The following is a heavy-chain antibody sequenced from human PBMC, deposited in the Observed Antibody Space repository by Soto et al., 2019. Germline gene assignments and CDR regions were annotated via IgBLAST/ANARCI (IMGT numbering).Heavy chain of an antibody. Sequence: QVQLQESGPGLVKPSGTLSLSCGVSGGSISQYYWSWIRQPAWKGLEWIGRIYSGGSTNYNPSLESLVTMPVDTSKNKFSLKLRSVTAADTSVYYCARVPVGFGNFSLDYWGQGTLVTVDS. J-gene: IGHJ4*02. D-gene: IGHD3-10*01. V-gene: IGHV4-4*07. CDR3: ARVPVGFGNFSLDY. CDR2: IYSGGST. CDR1: GGSISQYY.